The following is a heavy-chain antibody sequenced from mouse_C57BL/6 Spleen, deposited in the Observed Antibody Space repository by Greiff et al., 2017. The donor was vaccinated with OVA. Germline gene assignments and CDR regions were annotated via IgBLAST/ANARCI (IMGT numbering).Heavy chain of an antibody. J-gene: IGHJ2*01. CDR1: GYTFTDYH. D-gene: IGHD3-3*01. Sequence: EVQLQQSGPELVKPGASVQIPCKASGYTFTDYHMDWVKQSHGKSLEWIVDINPNNGGTIYNQKFKGKATLTVDKSASTAYMELRSLTSEDAAVDCCARGGGRVDYWGQGTTLTVSS. CDR2: INPNNGGT. V-gene: IGHV1-18*01. CDR3: ARGGGRVDY.